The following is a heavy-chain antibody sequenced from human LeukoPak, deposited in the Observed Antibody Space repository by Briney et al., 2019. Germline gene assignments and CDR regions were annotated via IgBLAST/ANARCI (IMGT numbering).Heavy chain of an antibody. CDR1: GGSFSGYY. CDR3: AREQGYDSSGYDY. D-gene: IGHD3-22*01. V-gene: IGHV4-4*07. J-gene: IGHJ4*02. CDR2: IYSSGST. Sequence: SETLSLTCAVYGGSFSGYYWSWIRQPAGKGLEWIGRIYSSGSTNHNPSLKSRVSMSVDTSRNQFSLKLSSVTAADTAVYYCAREQGYDSSGYDYWGQGSLVTVSS.